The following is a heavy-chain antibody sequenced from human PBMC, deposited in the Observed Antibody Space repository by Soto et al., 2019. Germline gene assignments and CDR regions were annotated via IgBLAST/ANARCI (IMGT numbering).Heavy chain of an antibody. J-gene: IGHJ5*02. V-gene: IGHV4-34*01. CDR2: INHSGST. CDR1: GGSFSGYY. D-gene: IGHD3-10*01. CDR3: AGGGPAYYYGSGSKNWFDP. Sequence: SETLSLTCAVYGGSFSGYYWSWIRQPPGKGLEWIGEINHSGSTNYNPSLKSRVTISVDTSKNQFSLKLSSVTAADTAVYYCAGGGPAYYYGSGSKNWFDPWGQGTLVTVSS.